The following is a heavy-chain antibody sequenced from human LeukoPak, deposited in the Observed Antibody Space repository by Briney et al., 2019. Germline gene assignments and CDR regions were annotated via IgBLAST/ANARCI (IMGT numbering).Heavy chain of an antibody. D-gene: IGHD1-1*01. CDR1: GFTFSTYA. CDR3: ARVYSNDVGPGLVFDP. J-gene: IGHJ5*02. CDR2: ISSSSSYI. Sequence: GGSLRLSCAASGFTFSTYAMSWVRQAPGKGLEWVSSISSSSSYIYYADSVKGRFTISRDNAKNSLYLQMNSLRAEDTAVYYCARVYSNDVGPGLVFDPWGQGTLVTVSS. V-gene: IGHV3-21*01.